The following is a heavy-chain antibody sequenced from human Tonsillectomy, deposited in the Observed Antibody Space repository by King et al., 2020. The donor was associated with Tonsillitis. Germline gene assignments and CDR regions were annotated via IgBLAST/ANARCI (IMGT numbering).Heavy chain of an antibody. Sequence: QLVQSGGGLVKPGGSLRLSCAASGFTFSTAWMSWVRQAPGGGLEGVGRIKSKTDGGTTDYAAPVKGRFSIPRDDSKNTLFLQMNSLKTEDTAVYYCITGTTRYWGQGTLVTVSS. CDR2: IKSKTDGGTT. V-gene: IGHV3-15*01. J-gene: IGHJ4*02. D-gene: IGHD1-7*01. CDR3: ITGTTRY. CDR1: GFTFSTAW.